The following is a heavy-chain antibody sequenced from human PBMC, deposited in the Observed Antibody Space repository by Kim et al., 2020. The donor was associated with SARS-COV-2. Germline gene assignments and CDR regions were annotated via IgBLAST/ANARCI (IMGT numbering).Heavy chain of an antibody. J-gene: IGHJ5*02. D-gene: IGHD5-18*01. Sequence: SETLSLTCAVYGGSFSGYYWSWIRQPPGKGLEWIGEINHSGSTNYNPSLKSRVTISVDTSKNQFSLKLSSVTAADTAVYYCARGSRSYGFGVGSWFDPWGQGTLVTVSS. V-gene: IGHV4-34*01. CDR3: ARGSRSYGFGVGSWFDP. CDR2: INHSGST. CDR1: GGSFSGYY.